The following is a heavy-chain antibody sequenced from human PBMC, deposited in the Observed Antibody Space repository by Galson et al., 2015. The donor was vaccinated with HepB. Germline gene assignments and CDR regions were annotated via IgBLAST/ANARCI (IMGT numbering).Heavy chain of an antibody. D-gene: IGHD6-25*01. V-gene: IGHV3-11*01. CDR1: GFTLSDYY. CDR2: ISTSGSTI. CDR3: ARAALGWFDP. J-gene: IGHJ5*02. Sequence: SLRLSCAASGFTLSDYYMTWIRQAPGKGLEWVSYISTSGSTIFYADSVKGRFTISRDNAKNSLYLQMNSLRAEDTAVYYCARAALGWFDPWGQGTLVTVSS.